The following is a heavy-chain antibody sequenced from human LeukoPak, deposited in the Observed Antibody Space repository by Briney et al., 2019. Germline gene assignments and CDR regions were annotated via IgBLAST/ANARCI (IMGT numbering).Heavy chain of an antibody. CDR2: IFYTGNT. D-gene: IGHD6-19*01. V-gene: IGHV4-59*12. J-gene: IGHJ4*02. CDR1: GGSISPYY. CDR3: ARDNHIAVAGIVDY. Sequence: SETLSLTCTVSGGSISPYYWSWIRQPPGKGLEWIGYIFYTGNTNYIPSLKSRVTISVDTSNNQFSLRLSSVTAADTAVYYCARDNHIAVAGIVDYWGQGTLVTVSS.